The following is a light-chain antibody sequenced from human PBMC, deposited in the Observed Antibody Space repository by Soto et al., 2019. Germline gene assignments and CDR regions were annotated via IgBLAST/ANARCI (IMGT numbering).Light chain of an antibody. J-gene: IGKJ5*01. Sequence: ETVLTQSPGTLSLSPGERATLSCRASQSVSNNYLAWYLQKPGQAPRLLIYGASRRATGIPDRFSGSGSGTDFTLTITRLEPEDFAVYYGQQYGNSPSTFGKGTRLEI. CDR3: QQYGNSPST. V-gene: IGKV3-20*01. CDR1: QSVSNNY. CDR2: GAS.